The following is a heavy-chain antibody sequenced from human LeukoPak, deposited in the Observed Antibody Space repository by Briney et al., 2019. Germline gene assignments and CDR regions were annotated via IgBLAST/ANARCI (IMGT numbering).Heavy chain of an antibody. V-gene: IGHV3-53*01. CDR2: IHASGNT. CDR3: ARDLSLYDIFHY. Sequence: GGSLRLSCAASGFTVGDSYMSWVRQAPGKGLEWVSIIHASGNTYYADSVKGRFTISRDNSKNMVYLQMNSLRVEDTAVYYCARDLSLYDIFHYWGQGTLVTVSS. D-gene: IGHD3-9*01. J-gene: IGHJ4*02. CDR1: GFTVGDSY.